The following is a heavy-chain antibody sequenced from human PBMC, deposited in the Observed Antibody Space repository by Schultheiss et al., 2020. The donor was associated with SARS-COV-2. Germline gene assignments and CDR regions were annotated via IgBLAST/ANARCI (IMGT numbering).Heavy chain of an antibody. CDR3: AREGSSVGPRPLDF. J-gene: IGHJ4*02. Sequence: SQTLSLTCPVPGGSISSGGYYWSWIRQHPGKGLEWIGYIYYSGSTYYNPSLKSRVTISVDTSKNQFSLKLSSVTAADTAVYYCAREGSSVGPRPLDFWGQGTLVTISS. CDR1: GGSISSGGYY. CDR2: IYYSGST. V-gene: IGHV4-31*03. D-gene: IGHD6-6*01.